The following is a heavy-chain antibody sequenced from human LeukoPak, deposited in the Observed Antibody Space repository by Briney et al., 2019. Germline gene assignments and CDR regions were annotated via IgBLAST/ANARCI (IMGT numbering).Heavy chain of an antibody. J-gene: IGHJ5*02. CDR3: ARGGVNYYGSGSYYNARFFNWFDP. Sequence: GASVKVSCKASGYTFTSYDSNWVRQATGQGLEWMGWMNPNSGNTGYAQKFQGRVTMTRNTSISTAYMELSSLRSEDTAVYYCARGGVNYYGSGSYYNARFFNWFDPWGQGTLATVSS. V-gene: IGHV1-8*01. CDR1: GYTFTSYD. CDR2: MNPNSGNT. D-gene: IGHD3-10*01.